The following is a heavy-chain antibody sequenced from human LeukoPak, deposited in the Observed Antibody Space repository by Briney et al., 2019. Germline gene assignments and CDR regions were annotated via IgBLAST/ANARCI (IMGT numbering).Heavy chain of an antibody. Sequence: SETLSLTCTVSGGSISSYYWSWIRQPPRKGLEWIGYIYYSGSTNYKPSLQRRVTLSVDTPKNQLSLQLSAVSAADAAVYYCARSYSISTSCRFDYWGQGTLVTVSS. J-gene: IGHJ4*02. CDR3: ARSYSISTSCRFDY. CDR2: IYYSGST. V-gene: IGHV4-59*01. D-gene: IGHD2-2*01. CDR1: GGSISSYY.